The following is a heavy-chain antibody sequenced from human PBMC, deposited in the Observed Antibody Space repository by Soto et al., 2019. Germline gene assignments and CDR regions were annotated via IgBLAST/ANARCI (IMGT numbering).Heavy chain of an antibody. V-gene: IGHV1-18*04. CDR3: AKSNSGWPLRFDY. D-gene: IGHD6-19*01. CDR1: GYTFTSYG. J-gene: IGHJ4*02. Sequence: ASVKVSCKASGYTFTSYGISWLRQSPGQGLEWMGWISAYNGNTNYAQKLQGRVTMTTDTSTSTAYMELRSLRSDDTAVYYCAKSNSGWPLRFDYWGQGTLVTVSS. CDR2: ISAYNGNT.